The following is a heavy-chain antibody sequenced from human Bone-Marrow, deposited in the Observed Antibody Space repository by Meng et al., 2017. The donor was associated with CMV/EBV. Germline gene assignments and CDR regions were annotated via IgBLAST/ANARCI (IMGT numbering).Heavy chain of an antibody. CDR2: IYPGDSDT. V-gene: IGHV5-51*01. J-gene: IGHJ4*02. CDR3: ARTRVVPAAMEFDY. Sequence: KVSCKGSGYSFTSYWIGWVRQMPGKGLEWMGIIYPGDSDTRYSPSFQGQVTISADKSISTAYLQWSSLKASDTAMYYCARTRVVPAAMEFDYWDQGTLVTVSS. CDR1: GYSFTSYW. D-gene: IGHD2-2*01.